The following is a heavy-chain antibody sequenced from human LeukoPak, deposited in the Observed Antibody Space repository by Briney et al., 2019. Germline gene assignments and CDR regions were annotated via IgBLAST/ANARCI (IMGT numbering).Heavy chain of an antibody. V-gene: IGHV3-7*01. J-gene: IGHJ4*02. D-gene: IGHD3-10*01. CDR1: GFTFSRYW. CDR3: SRAIRGSAVDTGDR. Sequence: GGSLRLSCAASGFTFSRYWMRWVRQAPGKGLEGVANIKNDGSEEYYVDSVKGRFTISRDNARNSLFLQMNSLTVEDTAVYYCSRAIRGSAVDTGDRWGQGTLVTVSS. CDR2: IKNDGSEE.